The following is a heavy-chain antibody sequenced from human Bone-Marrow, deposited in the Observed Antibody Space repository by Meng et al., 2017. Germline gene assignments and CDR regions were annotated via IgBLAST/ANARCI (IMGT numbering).Heavy chain of an antibody. Sequence: ASVKVSCKASVYTFPDYSMHWVRQAPGQGLAWMGWINPDSGDTNYALRFQGRVTMTRDTSISTAYMELSRLRSDDTALYYCARVMRPLNSGYTGYDFDYWGQGTLVTVSS. CDR1: VYTFPDYS. D-gene: IGHD5-12*01. V-gene: IGHV1-2*02. J-gene: IGHJ4*02. CDR2: INPDSGDT. CDR3: ARVMRPLNSGYTGYDFDY.